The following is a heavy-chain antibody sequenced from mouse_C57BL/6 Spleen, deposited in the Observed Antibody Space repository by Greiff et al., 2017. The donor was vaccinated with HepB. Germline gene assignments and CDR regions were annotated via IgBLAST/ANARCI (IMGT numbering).Heavy chain of an antibody. Sequence: VQLKESGPGMVKPSQSLSLTCTVTGYSITSGYDWHWIRHFPGNKLEWMGYISYSDSTNYNPSLKSRISITHDTSKNHFFLKLNSVTTEDTATYYCATANWEHFDVWGTGTTVTVSS. CDR3: ATANWEHFDV. CDR1: GYSITSGYD. CDR2: ISYSDST. J-gene: IGHJ1*03. V-gene: IGHV3-1*01. D-gene: IGHD4-1*01.